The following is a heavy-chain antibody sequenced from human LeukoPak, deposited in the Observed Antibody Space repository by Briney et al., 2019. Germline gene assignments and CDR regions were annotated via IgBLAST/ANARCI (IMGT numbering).Heavy chain of an antibody. D-gene: IGHD3-22*01. V-gene: IGHV3-30*18. CDR3: AKEPYDSSGYYKE. Sequence: GGSLRLSCAASGFTFSSYGMPWVRQAPGKGLEWVAVISYDGSNKYYADSVKGRFTISRDNSKNTLYLQMNSLRAEDTAVYYCAKEPYDSSGYYKEWGQGTLVTVSS. CDR1: GFTFSSYG. CDR2: ISYDGSNK. J-gene: IGHJ4*02.